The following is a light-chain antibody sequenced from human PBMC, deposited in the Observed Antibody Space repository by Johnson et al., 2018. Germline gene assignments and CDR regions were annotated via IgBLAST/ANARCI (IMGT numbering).Light chain of an antibody. CDR3: GTWDSSLSAGNV. CDR2: ENN. Sequence: QSVLTQPPSVSAAPGQKVTISCSGSSSNIGSNYVSWYQQLPGTAPKLLIYENNKRPSGIPDRFSGSKSGTSATMGITGLQTGDEADHYCGTWDSSLSAGNVFGTGTKVTFL. V-gene: IGLV1-51*02. J-gene: IGLJ1*01. CDR1: SSNIGSNY.